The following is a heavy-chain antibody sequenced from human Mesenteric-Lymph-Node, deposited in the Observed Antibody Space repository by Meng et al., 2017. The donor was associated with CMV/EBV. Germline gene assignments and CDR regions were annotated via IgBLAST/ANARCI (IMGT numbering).Heavy chain of an antibody. CDR1: VGSVSSGSYY. V-gene: IGHV4-61*01. D-gene: IGHD3-10*01. CDR2: IYYSGSS. J-gene: IGHJ4*02. Sequence: SVGSVSSGSYYWSWIRQPPGKGLEWIGYIYYSGSSNYNPSLKSRVTISVDMSKNQFSLKLSSVTAADTAVYYCARDPNYGSGSLFDYWGQGTLVTVSS. CDR3: ARDPNYGSGSLFDY.